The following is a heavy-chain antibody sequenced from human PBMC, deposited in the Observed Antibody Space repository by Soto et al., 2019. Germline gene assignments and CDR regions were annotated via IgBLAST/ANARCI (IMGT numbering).Heavy chain of an antibody. CDR3: ARVQGVLYSPNYYYYGMDV. V-gene: IGHV3-21*01. D-gene: IGHD4-4*01. CDR1: GFTFSSYS. J-gene: IGHJ6*02. CDR2: ISSSSSYT. Sequence: GGSLRLSCAASGFTFSSYSMNWVRQAPGKGLEWVSSISSSSSYTYYADSVKGRFTISRDNAKNSLYLQMNSLRAEDTAVYYCARVQGVLYSPNYYYYGMDVWGQGTTVTVSS.